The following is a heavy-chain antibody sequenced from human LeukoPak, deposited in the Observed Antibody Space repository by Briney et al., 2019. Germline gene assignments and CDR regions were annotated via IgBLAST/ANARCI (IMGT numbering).Heavy chain of an antibody. CDR3: AKGALYCSSTSCYRYYYYGMDV. J-gene: IGHJ6*02. CDR2: ISWNSGSI. D-gene: IGHD2-2*01. Sequence: GRSLRLPCAASGFTFDDYAMHWVRQAPGKGLEWVSGISWNSGSIGYADSVKGRFTISRDNAKNSLYLQMNSLRAEDTALYYCAKGALYCSSTSCYRYYYYGMDVWGQGTTVTVSS. CDR1: GFTFDDYA. V-gene: IGHV3-9*01.